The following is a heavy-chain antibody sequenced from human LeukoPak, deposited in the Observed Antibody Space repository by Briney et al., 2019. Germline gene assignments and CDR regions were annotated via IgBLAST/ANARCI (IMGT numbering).Heavy chain of an antibody. D-gene: IGHD3-10*01. CDR3: ARGPEYYYGSAYLGYFDY. V-gene: IGHV3-30*03. Sequence: PGGPLRLSCAASGFTFSSYGMHWVRQAPGKGLEWVAVISYDGSNKYYADSVKGRFTISRDNSKNTLYLRMNSLRAEDTAVYYCARGPEYYYGSAYLGYFDYWGQGTLVTVSS. CDR1: GFTFSSYG. J-gene: IGHJ4*02. CDR2: ISYDGSNK.